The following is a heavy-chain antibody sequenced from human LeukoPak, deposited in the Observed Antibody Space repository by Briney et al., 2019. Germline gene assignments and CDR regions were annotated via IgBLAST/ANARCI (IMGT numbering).Heavy chain of an antibody. CDR3: ARYYSYSGSYYLDV. Sequence: SETLSLTCTVSGASISSYYWSWIRQPPGKGLEWIGYIYNSGTTNYNPSLKSRVTISLDTSKNQFSLKLTSVTAADTAVYYCARYYSYSGSYYLDVWGQGTTVTVSS. CDR1: GASISSYY. V-gene: IGHV4-59*01. J-gene: IGHJ6*02. CDR2: IYNSGTT. D-gene: IGHD3-10*01.